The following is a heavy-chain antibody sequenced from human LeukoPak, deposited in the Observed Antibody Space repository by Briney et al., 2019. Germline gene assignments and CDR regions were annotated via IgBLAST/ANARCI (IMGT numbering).Heavy chain of an antibody. J-gene: IGHJ5*02. CDR2: INPNSGGT. Sequence: ASVKVSCKASGYTFSSYYMHWVRQAPGQGLEWMGWINPNSGGTNYAQKFQGRVTMTRDTSISTAYMELSRLRSDDTAVYYCARAIEMATIELWAEGWFDPWGQGTLVTVSS. V-gene: IGHV1-2*02. D-gene: IGHD5-24*01. CDR3: ARAIEMATIELWAEGWFDP. CDR1: GYTFSSYY.